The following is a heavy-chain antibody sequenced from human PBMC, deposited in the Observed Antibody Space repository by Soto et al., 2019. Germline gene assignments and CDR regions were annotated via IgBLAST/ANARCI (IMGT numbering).Heavy chain of an antibody. V-gene: IGHV3-23*01. J-gene: IGHJ6*02. CDR2: ISGSGDST. D-gene: IGHD3-10*01. CDR1: GFTSSDYA. Sequence: EGQLLESGGGLVQPGGSLRLSCAASGFTSSDYAMSWVRQAPGKGLEWVSLISGSGDSTYYADSVKGRFTISRDNSKNTLYLQMNSLRAEDTAVYYFAKYVLLWFGELTPGAFYGMDVWCQGTAVTVSS. CDR3: AKYVLLWFGELTPGAFYGMDV.